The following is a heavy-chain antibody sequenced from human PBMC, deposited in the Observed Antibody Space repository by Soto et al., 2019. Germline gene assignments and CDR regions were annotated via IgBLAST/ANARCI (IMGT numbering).Heavy chain of an antibody. Sequence: GESLKISCAASGFIFENFGMSWVRQAPGKGLEWISSISGSGFKKYYADSVKGRFTISRDNSKSTVYLELNNLSAEDTAVYHCAKNQGVELVPLAAVDWFDPWGQGSVVTVSS. CDR3: AKNQGVELVPLAAVDWFDP. CDR2: ISGSGFKK. D-gene: IGHD1-26*01. CDR1: GFIFENFG. J-gene: IGHJ5*02. V-gene: IGHV3-23*01.